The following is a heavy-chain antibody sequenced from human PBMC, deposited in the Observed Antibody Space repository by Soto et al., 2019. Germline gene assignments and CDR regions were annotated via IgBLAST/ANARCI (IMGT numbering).Heavy chain of an antibody. D-gene: IGHD1-20*01. Sequence: SVKVSCKASGGTFSSYAISWVRQAPGQGLEWMGGIIPIFGTANYAQKFQGRVTITADESTSTAYMELSSLRSEDTAVYYCARGRPITGTTSPGQTFDYWGQGTLVTV. CDR2: IIPIFGTA. CDR3: ARGRPITGTTSPGQTFDY. J-gene: IGHJ4*02. CDR1: GGTFSSYA. V-gene: IGHV1-69*13.